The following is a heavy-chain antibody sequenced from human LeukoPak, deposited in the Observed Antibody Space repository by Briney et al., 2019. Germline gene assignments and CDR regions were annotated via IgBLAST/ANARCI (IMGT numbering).Heavy chain of an antibody. J-gene: IGHJ4*02. V-gene: IGHV3-74*01. CDR2: IHGDGSST. CDR3: AKDAGQVWFGEFY. CDR1: GFTFSSYW. Sequence: GGSLRLSCAASGFTFSSYWMHWVRQAPGKGLVWVSRIHGDGSSTTHADSVKGRFTISRDNSRNTLYLQMNSLRAEDTAVYYCAKDAGQVWFGEFYWGQGTLVTVSS. D-gene: IGHD3-10*01.